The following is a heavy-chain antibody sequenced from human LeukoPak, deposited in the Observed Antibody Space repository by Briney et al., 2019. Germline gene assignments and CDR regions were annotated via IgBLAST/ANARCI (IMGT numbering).Heavy chain of an antibody. CDR2: INPNSGGT. Sequence: ASAKVSCKASGYTFTGYYMHWVRQAPGQGLEWMGWINPNSGGTNYAQKFQGRVTMTRDTSISTAYMELSRLRSDDTAVYYCARDSYSSSRASLGYWGQGTLVTVSS. V-gene: IGHV1-2*02. CDR1: GYTFTGYY. J-gene: IGHJ4*02. CDR3: ARDSYSSSRASLGY. D-gene: IGHD6-6*01.